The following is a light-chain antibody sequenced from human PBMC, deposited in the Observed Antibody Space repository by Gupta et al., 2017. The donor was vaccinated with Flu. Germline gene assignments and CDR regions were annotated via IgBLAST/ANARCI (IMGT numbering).Light chain of an antibody. Sequence: EIVMTQSPATLSVSPGERATLSCRASQNVNSNLAWYQQKPGQAPRLLIYGASNRATSIPARFSGSGSGTDFTLTISSLQSEDFAVYYCQQYDSWPPGTFGRGTKVEIK. CDR2: GAS. CDR3: QQYDSWPPGT. CDR1: QNVNSN. J-gene: IGKJ1*01. V-gene: IGKV3-15*01.